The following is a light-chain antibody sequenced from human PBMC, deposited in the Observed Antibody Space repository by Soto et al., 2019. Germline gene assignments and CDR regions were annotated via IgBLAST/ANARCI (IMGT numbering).Light chain of an antibody. CDR2: KVS. CDR3: MQGTYWPRRT. J-gene: IGKJ4*01. V-gene: IGKV2-30*01. CDR1: QSLVYSDGNTY. Sequence: DVVMTQSPLSLPVTLGQPASISCRSSQSLVYSDGNTYLNWFHQRPGQSPRRLIYKVSNRDSGVPDRFSGSGSCTDFTLNISRAEAEDVVVYYCMQGTYWPRRTFGGGTKVEIK.